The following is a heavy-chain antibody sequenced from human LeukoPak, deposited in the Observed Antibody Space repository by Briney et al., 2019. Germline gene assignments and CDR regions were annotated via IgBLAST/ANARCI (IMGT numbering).Heavy chain of an antibody. CDR3: ATYRQVLLPFES. V-gene: IGHV3-23*01. CDR2: IFPSGGEI. D-gene: IGHD2-8*02. Sequence: GGSLGLSCAASGFTFSSYGMSWVRQAPGKGLEWVSSIFPSGGEIHYADSVRGRFTISRDNSKSTLSLQMNSLRAEDTAIYYCATYRQVLLPFESWGQGTLVTVSS. J-gene: IGHJ4*02. CDR1: GFTFSSYG.